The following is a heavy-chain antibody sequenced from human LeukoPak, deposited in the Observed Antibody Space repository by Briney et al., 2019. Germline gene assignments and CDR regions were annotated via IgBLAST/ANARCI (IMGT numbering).Heavy chain of an antibody. CDR2: IDSGANVI. V-gene: IGHV3-48*03. D-gene: IGHD3-10*01. J-gene: IGHJ3*02. CDR3: GAGRQFIGAFDI. Sequence: GGSLRLSCAASGFTFSSYEFYWVRQAPGKGLEWDSYIDSGANVIKYADSVKGQFTISRDDARKSLYLQMNSLRAEDTAIYYCGAGRQFIGAFDIWGQGTLVTVSS. CDR1: GFTFSSYE.